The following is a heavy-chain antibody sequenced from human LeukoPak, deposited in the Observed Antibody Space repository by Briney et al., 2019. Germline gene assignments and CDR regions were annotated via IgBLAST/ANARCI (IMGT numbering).Heavy chain of an antibody. Sequence: SETLSLTCAVYGGSFSGYYWSWNRQPPGKGLEWIGEINHSGSTNYNPSLKSRVTISVDTSKNQFSLKLSSVTAADTAVYYCARHRHQRYSSSYYFDYWGQETLVTVSS. J-gene: IGHJ4*02. V-gene: IGHV4-34*01. D-gene: IGHD6-6*01. CDR2: INHSGST. CDR1: GGSFSGYY. CDR3: ARHRHQRYSSSYYFDY.